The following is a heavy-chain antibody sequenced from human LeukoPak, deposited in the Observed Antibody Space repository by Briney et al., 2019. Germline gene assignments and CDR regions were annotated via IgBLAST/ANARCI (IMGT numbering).Heavy chain of an antibody. CDR2: IYTSGST. CDR1: GGSISSYY. J-gene: IGHJ4*02. Sequence: SETLSLTCTVSGGSISSYYWSWIRQPAGKGLEWIGRIYTSGSTNYNPSLKSRVTMSVDTSKNQFSLKLSSVTAADTAVYYCATEGNSSGYYSHWGQGTLVTVSS. V-gene: IGHV4-4*07. D-gene: IGHD3-22*01. CDR3: ATEGNSSGYYSH.